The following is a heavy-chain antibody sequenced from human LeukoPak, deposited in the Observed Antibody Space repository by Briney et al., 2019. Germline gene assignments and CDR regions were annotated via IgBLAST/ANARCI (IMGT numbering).Heavy chain of an antibody. J-gene: IGHJ6*02. Sequence: SQTLSLTCTVSGGSISSGGYYWSWIRQHPGKGLEWIGYIYYSGSTYYNPSLKSRVTISVDTSKNQFSLKLSSVTAADTAAYYCARVVRGVIPSHYYYYGMDVWGQGTTVTVSS. CDR3: ARVVRGVIPSHYYYYGMDV. CDR1: GGSISSGGYY. D-gene: IGHD3-10*01. CDR2: IYYSGST. V-gene: IGHV4-31*03.